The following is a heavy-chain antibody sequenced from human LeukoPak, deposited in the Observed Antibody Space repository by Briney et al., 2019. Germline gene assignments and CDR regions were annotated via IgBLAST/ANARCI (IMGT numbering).Heavy chain of an antibody. V-gene: IGHV4-38-2*02. Sequence: PSETLSLTCTVSGYSISSGYYWGWIRQPPGKGLEWIGSIYHSGSTYYNPSLKSRVTISVDTSKNQFSLKLSSVTAADTAVYYCARKEGSSWGFDYWGQGTLVTVSS. CDR2: IYHSGST. CDR3: ARKEGSSWGFDY. D-gene: IGHD6-13*01. J-gene: IGHJ4*02. CDR1: GYSISSGYY.